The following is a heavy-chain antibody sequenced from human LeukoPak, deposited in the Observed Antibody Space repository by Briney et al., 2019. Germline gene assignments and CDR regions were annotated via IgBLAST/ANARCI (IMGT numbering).Heavy chain of an antibody. V-gene: IGHV4-59*11. CDR2: IYYSGST. J-gene: IGHJ4*02. CDR3: ARAYGGDLFFDY. D-gene: IGHD2-21*02. CDR1: GGSISSHY. Sequence: SETLSLTCTVSGGSISSHYWSWIRQPPGKGLEWIGYIYYSGSTNYNPSLKSRVTISVGTSRNHFSLKLSSVTAADTAVYYCARAYGGDLFFDYWGQGTLVTVSS.